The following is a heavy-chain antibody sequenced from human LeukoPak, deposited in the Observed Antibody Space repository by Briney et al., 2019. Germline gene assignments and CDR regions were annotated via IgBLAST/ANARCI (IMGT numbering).Heavy chain of an antibody. CDR1: GGSISSYY. D-gene: IGHD5-18*01. V-gene: IGHV4-59*08. CDR3: ARHMGLGYSYGYPYFDY. CDR2: IYYSGST. J-gene: IGHJ4*02. Sequence: MASETLSLTCTVSGGSISSYYWSWIRQPPGKGLKWIGYIYYSGSTNYNPSLKSRVTISVDTSKNQFSLKLSSVTAADTAVYYCARHMGLGYSYGYPYFDYWGQGTLVTVSS.